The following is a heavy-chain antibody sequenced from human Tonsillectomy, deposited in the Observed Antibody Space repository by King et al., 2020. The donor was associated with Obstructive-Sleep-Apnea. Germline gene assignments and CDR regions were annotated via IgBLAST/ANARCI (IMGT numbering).Heavy chain of an antibody. J-gene: IGHJ4*02. CDR2: IRYDGNNK. D-gene: IGHD6-6*01. V-gene: IGHV3-30*02. CDR3: AKEGQDGISARPRGYFDY. Sequence: VQLVESGGGVVQPGRSLRLSCAASGFTFSNYGMHWVRQTPGKGLEWVAFIRYDGNNKYYSDSVKGRFTISRDNSRNTLFLQINSLRAEDTAVFYCAKEGQDGISARPRGYFDYWGQGTLVTVSS. CDR1: GFTFSNYG.